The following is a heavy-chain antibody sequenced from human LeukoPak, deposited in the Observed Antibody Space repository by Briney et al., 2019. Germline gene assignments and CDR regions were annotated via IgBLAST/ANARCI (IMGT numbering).Heavy chain of an antibody. CDR1: GFTFSTYS. CDR3: ATDGRSSGWYGFDY. V-gene: IGHV3-21*01. J-gene: IGHJ4*02. Sequence: PGGSLRLSCAASGFTFSTYSMNWVRQAPGKGLEWVSSITSPVGRIYYADSLKGRITISRDNARSPLYLQMNSLRAEDTAVYYCATDGRSSGWYGFDYWGQGILVTVSS. CDR2: ITSPVGRI. D-gene: IGHD6-19*01.